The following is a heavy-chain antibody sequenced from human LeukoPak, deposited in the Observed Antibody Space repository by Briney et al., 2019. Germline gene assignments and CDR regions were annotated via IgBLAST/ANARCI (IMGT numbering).Heavy chain of an antibody. CDR2: IYHSGST. V-gene: IGHV4-59*01. CDR3: ARDNGGSSWHWFDP. Sequence: SETLSLTCTVSGGSISSYYWNWIRQPPGKGLEWIGYIYHSGSTNYNPSLKSRVIISVDTSKNQFSLKLSSVTAADTAVYYCARDNGGSSWHWFDPWGQGTLVTVSS. J-gene: IGHJ5*02. CDR1: GGSISSYY. D-gene: IGHD6-13*01.